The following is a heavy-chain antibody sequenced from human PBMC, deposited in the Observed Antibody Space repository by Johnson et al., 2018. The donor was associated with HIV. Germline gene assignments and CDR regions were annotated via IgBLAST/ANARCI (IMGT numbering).Heavy chain of an antibody. CDR2: IRYDGSTK. D-gene: IGHD1-26*01. Sequence: QVHLVESGGGVVQPGGSLRLSCAASGFTFSSYGMHWVRQAPGKGLEWVAFIRYDGSTKYYADSVKRLFTISRDNSKNTLYLQMNSLRAEDTAVYYCAKWSIVGATFSDAFDIWGQGTMVTVSS. V-gene: IGHV3-30*02. J-gene: IGHJ3*02. CDR3: AKWSIVGATFSDAFDI. CDR1: GFTFSSYG.